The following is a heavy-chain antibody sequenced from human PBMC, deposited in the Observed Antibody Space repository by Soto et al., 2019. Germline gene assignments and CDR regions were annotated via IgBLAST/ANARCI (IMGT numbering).Heavy chain of an antibody. CDR1: GGSISSGGYF. J-gene: IGHJ5*02. V-gene: IGHV4-30-2*01. CDR2: IYHSGTT. D-gene: IGHD6-13*01. Sequence: QLQLQESGSGLVKPSQTLSLTCSVSGGSISSGGYFWSWIRQPPGKGLEWIGYIYHSGTTYYNPSLKSRVTISVDRSKNQFSLRLSSVTAADTAVYYCARENDGYSNNWFDPWGQGTLVTVSS. CDR3: ARENDGYSNNWFDP.